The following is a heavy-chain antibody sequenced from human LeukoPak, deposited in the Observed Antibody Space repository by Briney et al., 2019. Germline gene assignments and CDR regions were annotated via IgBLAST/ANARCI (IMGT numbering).Heavy chain of an antibody. V-gene: IGHV4-59*01. CDR3: ARAPGFWSGYYERGYYFDY. J-gene: IGHJ4*02. D-gene: IGHD3-3*01. Sequence: SETLSLTCTVSGGSISSYYWSWIRQPPGKGLERIGYIYYSGSTNYNPSLKSRVTVSVDTSKNQFPLTLSSVPASDTAVYYCARAPGFWSGYYERGYYFDYWGQGTLVTVSS. CDR1: GGSISSYY. CDR2: IYYSGST.